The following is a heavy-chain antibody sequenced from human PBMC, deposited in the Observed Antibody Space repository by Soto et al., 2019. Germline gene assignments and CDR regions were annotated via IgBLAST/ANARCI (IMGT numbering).Heavy chain of an antibody. J-gene: IGHJ4*02. CDR1: GFTFSSYA. Sequence: GGSLRLSCAASGFTFSSYAMHWVRQAPGKGLEWVAVISYDGSNKYYADSVKGRFTISRDNSKNTLYLQMNSLRAEDTAVYYCARDHGDILTVRFIFDYWGQGTLVTVSS. CDR2: ISYDGSNK. V-gene: IGHV3-30-3*01. D-gene: IGHD3-9*01. CDR3: ARDHGDILTVRFIFDY.